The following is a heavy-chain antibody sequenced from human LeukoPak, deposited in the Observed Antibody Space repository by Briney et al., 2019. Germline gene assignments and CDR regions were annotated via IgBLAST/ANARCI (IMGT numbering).Heavy chain of an antibody. CDR2: IVSNGGNT. D-gene: IGHD3-3*01. CDR1: GFTFDAYA. V-gene: IGHV3-64*02. Sequence: GRSLRLSCAASGFTFDAYAMHWVRQAPGKGLEYVSAIVSNGGNTYYADSVRGRFTISRDNSKDTVYLQMGSLRPEDTAVYYCARGGYYAASDIWGQGALVTVSS. CDR3: ARGGYYAASDI. J-gene: IGHJ4*02.